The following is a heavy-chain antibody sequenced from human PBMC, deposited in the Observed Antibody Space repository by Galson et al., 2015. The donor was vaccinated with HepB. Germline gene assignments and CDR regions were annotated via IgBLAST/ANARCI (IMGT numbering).Heavy chain of an antibody. D-gene: IGHD1-26*01. CDR3: ARENVGAPGAFDI. J-gene: IGHJ3*02. Sequence: SVKVSCKASGYTFTGYYMHWVRQAPGQGLEWMGWINPNSGGTNYAQKFQGRVTMTRDTSISTAYMELSRLRSDDTAVYYCARENVGAPGAFDIWGQGTMVTVSS. CDR2: INPNSGGT. V-gene: IGHV1-2*02. CDR1: GYTFTGYY.